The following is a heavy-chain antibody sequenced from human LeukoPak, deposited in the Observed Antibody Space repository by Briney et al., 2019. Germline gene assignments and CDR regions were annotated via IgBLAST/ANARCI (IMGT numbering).Heavy chain of an antibody. CDR2: INWNGGST. CDR1: GFTFDDYG. D-gene: IGHD2-15*01. Sequence: GGSLRLSCAASGFTFDDYGMSWVRRAPGKGLEWVSGINWNGGSTGYADSVKGRFTISRDNAKNSLYLQMNSLRAEDTALYYCARDLLKWGYCSGGSCFYYWGQGTLVTVSS. CDR3: ARDLLKWGYCSGGSCFYY. J-gene: IGHJ4*02. V-gene: IGHV3-20*04.